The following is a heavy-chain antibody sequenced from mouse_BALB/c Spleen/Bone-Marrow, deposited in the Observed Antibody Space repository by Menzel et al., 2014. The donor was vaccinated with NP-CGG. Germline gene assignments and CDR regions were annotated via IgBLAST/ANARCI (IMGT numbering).Heavy chain of an antibody. V-gene: IGHV5-6-4*01. Sequence: EVKLVESGGGLVKPGGSLKLSCAASGFTFSSYTMSWVRQTPEKRLEWVATISSGGSYTYYPDSVKSRFTISRDNAKNTLYLQMSSLESEDTAMYYRTRIYDGYAYWGQGTLVTVSA. CDR2: ISSGGSYT. J-gene: IGHJ3*01. CDR1: GFTFSSYT. CDR3: TRIYDGYAY. D-gene: IGHD2-3*01.